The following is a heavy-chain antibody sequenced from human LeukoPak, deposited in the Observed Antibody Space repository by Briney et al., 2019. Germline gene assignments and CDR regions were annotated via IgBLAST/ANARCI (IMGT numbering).Heavy chain of an antibody. CDR2: ISISSSVI. D-gene: IGHD3-16*01. J-gene: IGHJ4*02. CDR1: GFTFSDYT. V-gene: IGHV3-21*01. Sequence: GGSLRLSIAASGFTFSDYTMNWVRQAPGRGLEWLASISISSSVIYYADSVKGRFTISRDNAKNTLFLQMDSLRVEDTGHYYCARDLGARGHWGQGTLVIVSS. CDR3: ARDLGARGH.